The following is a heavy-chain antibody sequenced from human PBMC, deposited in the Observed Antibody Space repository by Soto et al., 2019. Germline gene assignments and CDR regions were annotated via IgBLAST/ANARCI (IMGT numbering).Heavy chain of an antibody. D-gene: IGHD3-10*01. Sequence: SVKGFWKASGGPFSSYAMSLVRQAPGQGVEWMGGIIPIFGTANYAQKFQGRVTITTDESTSTAYRELSSLRSEDTAVYYCARGGSNNWFDPWGQGTMVTVSS. V-gene: IGHV1-69*05. CDR2: IIPIFGTA. J-gene: IGHJ5*02. CDR3: ARGGSNNWFDP. CDR1: GGPFSSYA.